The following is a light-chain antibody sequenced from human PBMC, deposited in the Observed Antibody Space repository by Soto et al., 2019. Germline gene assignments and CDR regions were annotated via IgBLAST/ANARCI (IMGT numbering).Light chain of an antibody. V-gene: IGLV2-11*01. J-gene: IGLJ2*01. CDR2: DVI. CDR1: SHDVGGYDY. CDR3: CSYAGTYTFVV. Sequence: QSAPTQPRSVSGSPGQSVTISCTGTSHDVGGYDYVSWYQQSPGKAPKLIIYDVIERPSGVPDRFSGSKSGNTASLTISGVQAEDEGEYYCCSYAGTYTFVVFGGGTKLTVL.